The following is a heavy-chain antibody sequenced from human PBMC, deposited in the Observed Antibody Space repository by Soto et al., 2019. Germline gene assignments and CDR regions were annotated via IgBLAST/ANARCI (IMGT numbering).Heavy chain of an antibody. CDR2: IKSETDGGTT. V-gene: IGHV3-15*01. J-gene: IGHJ3*01. D-gene: IGHD1-1*01. CDR3: TPGVGYNLTADDAFDF. CDR1: GFTFSNAW. Sequence: EVQLVESGGGLVQPGGSLRLSCAASGFTFSNAWMRWVRQAPGKGLEWVGGIKSETDGGTTEYAAPVQGRFTISRHDSKSTLYLQISSLKTENTAVYYCTPGVGYNLTADDAFDFWGQGTMVTVSS.